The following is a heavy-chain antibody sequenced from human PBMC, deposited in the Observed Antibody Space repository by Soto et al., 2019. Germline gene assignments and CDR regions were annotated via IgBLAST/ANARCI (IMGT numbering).Heavy chain of an antibody. V-gene: IGHV1-69*13. CDR3: ATGDSSGWYLVDE. Sequence: ASVKVSCKASGYTFNRYGISWVGQGPGQGLEWMGGIIPFNGKTNYAQKFQGRVTITADESTSTAYMELSSLRSEDTAVYYCATGDSSGWYLVDEWGQGTLVTVSS. CDR2: IIPFNGKT. J-gene: IGHJ4*02. CDR1: GYTFNRYG. D-gene: IGHD6-19*01.